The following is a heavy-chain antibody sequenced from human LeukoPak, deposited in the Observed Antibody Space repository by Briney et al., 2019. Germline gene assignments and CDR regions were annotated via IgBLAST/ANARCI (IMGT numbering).Heavy chain of an antibody. Sequence: GGSLRLSCAASGFTFSSYSMNWVRQAPGKGLEWVSYISSSSSTIYYADSVKGRFTISRDNSKNTLYLQMNSLRAEDTAVYYCAKDPNYYDSSGYYPGVLDYWGQGTLVTVSS. CDR2: ISSSSSTI. J-gene: IGHJ4*02. CDR1: GFTFSSYS. CDR3: AKDPNYYDSSGYYPGVLDY. D-gene: IGHD3-22*01. V-gene: IGHV3-48*01.